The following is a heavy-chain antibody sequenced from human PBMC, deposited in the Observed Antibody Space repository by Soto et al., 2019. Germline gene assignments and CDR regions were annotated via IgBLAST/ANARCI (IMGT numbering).Heavy chain of an antibody. CDR3: ASSYGSGYRAFDY. J-gene: IGHJ4*02. Sequence: QVQLVQSGAEVKKPGSSVRVSCKASGDTFTFYSINWVRQAPGLGLEWMGRINPILSMSNYAQRFQGRVTMTADKSTSTAYMELSSRRSEYTAMYYCASSYGSGYRAFDYWGQGALVTVAS. V-gene: IGHV1-69*02. CDR2: INPILSMS. D-gene: IGHD3-10*01. CDR1: GDTFTFYS.